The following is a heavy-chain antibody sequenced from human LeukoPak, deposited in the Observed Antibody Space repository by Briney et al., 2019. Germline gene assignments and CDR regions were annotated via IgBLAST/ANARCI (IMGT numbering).Heavy chain of an antibody. CDR2: ISAYNGDT. J-gene: IGHJ4*02. Sequence: ASVKVSCKASGYTFTSYGFTWVRQAPGQGLEWIGWISAYNGDTNYPQKLQGRVTMTTDTSTSTAYMELRSLRPDDTAVYYCARAINYCTSSSCPLWYWGQGTLVTVSS. CDR1: GYTFTSYG. CDR3: ARAINYCTSSSCPLWY. V-gene: IGHV1-18*01. D-gene: IGHD2-2*01.